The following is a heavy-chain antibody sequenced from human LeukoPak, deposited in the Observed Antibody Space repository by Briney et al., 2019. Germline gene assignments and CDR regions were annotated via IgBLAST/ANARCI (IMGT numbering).Heavy chain of an antibody. CDR2: ITSNGPYM. CDR1: GFTFSPYG. V-gene: IGHV3-21*01. CDR3: TRDGSGWSRDY. J-gene: IGHJ4*02. Sequence: GGSLRLSCAASGFTFSPYGMTWVRQAPGKGLERVATITSNGPYMSYADSLKGRFTISRDNSKNSVYLQMNSLRAEDTAVYYCTRDGSGWSRDYWGQGTLVTVSS. D-gene: IGHD6-19*01.